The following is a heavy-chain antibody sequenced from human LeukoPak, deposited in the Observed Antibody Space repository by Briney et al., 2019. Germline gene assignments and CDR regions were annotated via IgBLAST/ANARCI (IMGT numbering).Heavy chain of an antibody. J-gene: IGHJ4*02. Sequence: GGSLRLSCAASGFTFSSYSMNWVRQAPGKGLEWVSYISSSSSTIYYADSVKGRFTISRDNAKNSLYLQMNSLRAEDTAVYYCARDVELDYYGSGSYLDYWGQGTLVTVSS. D-gene: IGHD3-10*01. CDR3: ARDVELDYYGSGSYLDY. V-gene: IGHV3-48*04. CDR2: ISSSSSTI. CDR1: GFTFSSYS.